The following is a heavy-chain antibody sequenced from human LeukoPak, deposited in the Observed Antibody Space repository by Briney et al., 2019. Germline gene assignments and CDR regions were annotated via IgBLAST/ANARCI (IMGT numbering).Heavy chain of an antibody. V-gene: IGHV3-11*04. CDR3: AREKDGSGSLRFDP. Sequence: GGSLRLSYAASGFTFSDYYISWIRRAPGKGLEWVSYISSSGSTIYYADSVKGRFTISRDNAKNSLYLQMNSLRAEDTAVYYCAREKDGSGSLRFDPWGQGTLVTVSS. CDR2: ISSSGSTI. D-gene: IGHD3-10*01. J-gene: IGHJ5*02. CDR1: GFTFSDYY.